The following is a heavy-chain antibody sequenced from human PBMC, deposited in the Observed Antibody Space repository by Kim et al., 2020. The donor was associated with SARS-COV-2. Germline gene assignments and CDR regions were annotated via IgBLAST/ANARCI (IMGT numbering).Heavy chain of an antibody. CDR1: GFTFSTHY. CDR3: AKGWGFDN. D-gene: IGHD3-16*01. CDR2: IKEDASDE. J-gene: IGHJ4*02. V-gene: IGHV3-7*01. Sequence: GGSLRLSCEASGFTFSTHYMSWVRQAPGKGLEWVANIKEDASDESYADTVKGRFTISRDNARNSLYLQMNNLRVEDMAVYYCAKGWGFDNWGPGTLVTVS.